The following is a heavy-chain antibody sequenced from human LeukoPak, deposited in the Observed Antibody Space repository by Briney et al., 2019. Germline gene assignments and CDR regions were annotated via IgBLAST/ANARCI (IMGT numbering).Heavy chain of an antibody. V-gene: IGHV3-15*01. CDR1: GFTFSNAW. CDR2: IKSKTDGGTT. CDR3: AKDYSGSNYIIDS. D-gene: IGHD1-26*01. Sequence: GGSLRLSCAASGFTFSNAWMSWVRQAPGKGLEWVGRIKSKTDGGTTDYAAPVKGRFTISRDDSKNTLYLQMNSLRPDDTAVYYCAKDYSGSNYIIDSWGQGALVIVSS. J-gene: IGHJ4*02.